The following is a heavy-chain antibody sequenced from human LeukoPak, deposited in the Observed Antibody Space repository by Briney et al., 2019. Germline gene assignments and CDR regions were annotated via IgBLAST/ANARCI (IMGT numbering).Heavy chain of an antibody. CDR3: AREGSSGYYPY. CDR1: GFTFSSYA. V-gene: IGHV3-30-3*01. Sequence: GGSLRLSCAASGFTFSSYAMHWVRQAPGKGLEWVAVISYDGSDKHYADPVKGRFTISRDNSKNTLYLQMNSLRAEDTAVYYCAREGSSGYYPYWGQGILVTVSS. CDR2: ISYDGSDK. D-gene: IGHD3-22*01. J-gene: IGHJ4*02.